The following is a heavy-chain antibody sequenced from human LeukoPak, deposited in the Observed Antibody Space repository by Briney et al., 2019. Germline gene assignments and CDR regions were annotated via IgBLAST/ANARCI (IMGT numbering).Heavy chain of an antibody. J-gene: IGHJ4*02. CDR3: ASLKRFYDSSGYYDVNSDY. CDR2: INHSGST. V-gene: IGHV4-34*01. Sequence: SETLSLTCAVYGGSFSGYYWSWIRQPPGKGLEWIGEINHSGSTNYNPSLKSRVTISVDTSKYQFSLKLSSVTAADTAVYYCASLKRFYDSSGYYDVNSDYWGQGTLVTVSS. D-gene: IGHD3-22*01. CDR1: GGSFSGYY.